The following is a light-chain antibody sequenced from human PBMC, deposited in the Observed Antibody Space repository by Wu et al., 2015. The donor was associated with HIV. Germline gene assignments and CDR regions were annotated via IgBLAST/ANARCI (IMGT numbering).Light chain of an antibody. CDR1: QSVASN. V-gene: IGKV3-15*01. J-gene: IGKJ2*01. Sequence: DIVMTQSPATLSVSPGERATLSCRASQSVASNLAWYQQQPGQAPRLLIYDASTRASGIPARFSGSGSGTEFTLTISSLESEDFALYYCQHYNNWPSFGQGTKLEIK. CDR2: DAS. CDR3: QHYNNWPS.